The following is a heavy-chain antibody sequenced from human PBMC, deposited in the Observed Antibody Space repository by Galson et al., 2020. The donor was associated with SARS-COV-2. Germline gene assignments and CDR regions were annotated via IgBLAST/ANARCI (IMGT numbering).Heavy chain of an antibody. CDR1: GCSINSGGFS. CDR2: SDQSGAT. CDR3: ARRYVSGLSPYWYLDL. J-gene: IGHJ2*01. D-gene: IGHD3-16*01. V-gene: IGHV4-30-2*06. Sequence: SESLSLTCSVSGCSINSGGFSWTWIRQSPGKGLEWIVYSDQSGATHYNSFLKRLLTISMDRSKNQLFLKLTSVTAADTAVYYCARRYVSGLSPYWYLDLRGRGTLVTVSS.